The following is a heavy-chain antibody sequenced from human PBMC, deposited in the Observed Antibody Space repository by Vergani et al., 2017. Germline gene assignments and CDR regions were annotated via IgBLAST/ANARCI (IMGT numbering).Heavy chain of an antibody. CDR3: ARDYDILTSYYLFDY. Sequence: QVQLVQSGAEVKKPGASVKVSCKASGYTFTGYYMHWVRQAPGQGLEWMGWINPNSGGTNYAQKFQGRVTMTRDTSISTAYMELSRLRSDDTAVYYCARDYDILTSYYLFDYWGQGTLVTVSS. V-gene: IGHV1-2*02. D-gene: IGHD3-9*01. CDR1: GYTFTGYY. CDR2: INPNSGGT. J-gene: IGHJ4*02.